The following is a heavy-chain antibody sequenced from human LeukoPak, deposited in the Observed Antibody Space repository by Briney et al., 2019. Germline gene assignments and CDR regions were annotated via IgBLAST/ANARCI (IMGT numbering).Heavy chain of an antibody. J-gene: IGHJ4*02. Sequence: GGSLRLYCSASGFTFSSYAMSWVRQPPGKGLEWVSGIRDSGGSTYYADSVNGRFTISRDNSDNTLYLRMNSLRAEDTAVYYCAKGYCSGGSCNFDYWGQGTLVTVSS. CDR1: GFTFSSYA. V-gene: IGHV3-23*01. CDR3: AKGYCSGGSCNFDY. CDR2: IRDSGGST. D-gene: IGHD2-15*01.